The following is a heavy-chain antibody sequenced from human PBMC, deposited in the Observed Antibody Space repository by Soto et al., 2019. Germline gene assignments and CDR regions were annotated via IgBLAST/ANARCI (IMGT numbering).Heavy chain of an antibody. D-gene: IGHD2-8*01. J-gene: IGHJ3*02. CDR2: IDPSDSYT. Sequence: PGESLKISCKGSGYSFTSYWISWVRQMPGKGLEWIGRIDPSDSYTNYSPSFQGHVTISADKSISTAYLQWSSLKASDTAMYYSARHFNGAGDAFDIWGEGTKVT. CDR1: GYSFTSYW. V-gene: IGHV5-10-1*01. CDR3: ARHFNGAGDAFDI.